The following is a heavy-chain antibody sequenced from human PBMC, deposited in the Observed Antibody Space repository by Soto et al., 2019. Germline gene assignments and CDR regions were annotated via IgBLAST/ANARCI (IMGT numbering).Heavy chain of an antibody. Sequence: QVQLVQSGAEVKKPGSSVKVSCKASGGTFSSYTISWVRQAPGQGLEWMGRIIPILGIANYAQEFQGRVTITADKSSSPGDRELSSLRSEDTAVYYCATRRYCGGDCYYRHQEMPFDYWGQGTLVTVSS. J-gene: IGHJ4*02. CDR1: GGTFSSYT. CDR3: ATRRYCGGDCYYRHQEMPFDY. D-gene: IGHD2-21*02. CDR2: IIPILGIA. V-gene: IGHV1-69*02.